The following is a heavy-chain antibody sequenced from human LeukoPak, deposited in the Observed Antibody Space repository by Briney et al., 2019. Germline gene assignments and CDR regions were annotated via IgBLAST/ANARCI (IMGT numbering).Heavy chain of an antibody. CDR1: GYSFTSYG. J-gene: IGHJ4*02. D-gene: IGHD4-17*01. Sequence: ASVKVSCKASGYSFTSYGISWVRQAPGQGLEWMGWISVHNGNTHYAQKLQGRVTVTTDTSTSTAYMELRSLRSDDTAVYYCARVRGSYGDTANYWGQGTLVTVSS. CDR3: ARVRGSYGDTANY. V-gene: IGHV1-18*04. CDR2: ISVHNGNT.